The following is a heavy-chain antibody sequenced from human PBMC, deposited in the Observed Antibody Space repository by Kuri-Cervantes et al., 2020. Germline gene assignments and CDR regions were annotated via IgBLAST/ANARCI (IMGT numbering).Heavy chain of an antibody. J-gene: IGHJ2*01. D-gene: IGHD1-7*01. CDR3: AKETRGGLELRWYFDL. Sequence: GESLKISCAASGFTFSSYAMSWVRQAPGKGLEWVSAISGSGGSTYYADSVKGRFTISRNNFKNTLYLQMNSLRAEDTAVYYCAKETRGGLELRWYFDLWGRGTLVTVSS. CDR2: ISGSGGST. CDR1: GFTFSSYA. V-gene: IGHV3-23*01.